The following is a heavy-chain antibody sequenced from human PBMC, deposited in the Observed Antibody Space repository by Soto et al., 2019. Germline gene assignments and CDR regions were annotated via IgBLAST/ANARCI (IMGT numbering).Heavy chain of an antibody. CDR1: GYSFTSYW. Sequence: GESLKISCKGSGYSFTSYWIGWVRQMPGKGLEWMGIIYPGDSDTRYSPSFQGQVTISADKSINTAFLHWGSLKASDTAMYYWALLRYSSAVLKIGGAFDIWGGGTMVTV. CDR2: IYPGDSDT. V-gene: IGHV5-51*01. J-gene: IGHJ3*02. D-gene: IGHD6-19*01. CDR3: ALLRYSSAVLKIGGAFDI.